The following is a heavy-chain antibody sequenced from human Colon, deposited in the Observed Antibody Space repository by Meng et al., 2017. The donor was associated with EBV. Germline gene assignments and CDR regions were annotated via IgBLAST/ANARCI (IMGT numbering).Heavy chain of an antibody. V-gene: IGHV4/OR15-8*02. CDR3: ARGSYYTWAT. J-gene: IGHJ5*02. CDR1: VGSIISNDPC. CDR2: IHHTGTT. D-gene: IGHD3-10*01. Sequence: VRLHECDPRLVKVSEPLVLTSEVVVGSIISNDPCWSWVRQPPGKGPEWIGEIHHTGTTNYNPSFKSRVTMSIDTCKNRFSLDLTSVTAADTAVYYCARGSYYTWATWGQGTLVTVSS.